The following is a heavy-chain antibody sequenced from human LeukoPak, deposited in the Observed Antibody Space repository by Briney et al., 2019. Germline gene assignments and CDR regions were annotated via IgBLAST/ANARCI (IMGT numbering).Heavy chain of an antibody. CDR2: ICGSGGCT. Sequence: GGSLRLSCEASGFTFNTYAIYWVRQAPGKGLEWVSGICGSGGCTYYADTVKGRFTISRDNSKNTVYLRMNTPAADDTAVYYCAKTTVGYSSGRYPGWPADCWGQGTLVTVSS. CDR3: AKTTVGYSSGRYPGWPADC. D-gene: IGHD6-19*01. V-gene: IGHV3-23*01. J-gene: IGHJ4*02. CDR1: GFTFNTYA.